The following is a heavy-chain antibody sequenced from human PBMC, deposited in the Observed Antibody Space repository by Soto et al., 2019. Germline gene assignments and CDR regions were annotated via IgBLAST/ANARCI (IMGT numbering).Heavy chain of an antibody. D-gene: IGHD3-22*01. Sequence: GGSLRLSCTGSGFTFGNNAMTWFRQAPGKGLEWVGFIRSKNYGRTTEYAASVQGRFTISRDDSKGIAYLEMHSLTTDDTAVYYCSRPSYYYDSSGFEPGAFDIWGQGTMVTVSS. CDR3: SRPSYYYDSSGFEPGAFDI. CDR2: IRSKNYGRTT. CDR1: GFTFGNNA. V-gene: IGHV3-49*03. J-gene: IGHJ3*02.